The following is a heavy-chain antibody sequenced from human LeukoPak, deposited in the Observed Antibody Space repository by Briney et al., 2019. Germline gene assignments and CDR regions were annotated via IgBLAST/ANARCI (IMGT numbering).Heavy chain of an antibody. D-gene: IGHD3-9*01. V-gene: IGHV3-30*18. CDR3: AKDRNTISISYYFDY. Sequence: GGSLRVSCAASGFTFSSYGMHWVRQAPGKGLEWVAVISYDGSNKYYADSVKGRFTISRDNSKNTLYLQMNSLRAEDTAVYYCAKDRNTISISYYFDYWGQGTLVTVSS. J-gene: IGHJ4*02. CDR2: ISYDGSNK. CDR1: GFTFSSYG.